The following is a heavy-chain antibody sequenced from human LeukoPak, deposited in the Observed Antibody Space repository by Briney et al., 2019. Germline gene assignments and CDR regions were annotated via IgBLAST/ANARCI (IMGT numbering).Heavy chain of an antibody. CDR3: GRDGSGSPDY. CDR2: ISSSGSTI. CDR1: GFTFSSYE. V-gene: IGHV3-48*03. D-gene: IGHD1-26*01. Sequence: PGGSLRLSCAASGFTFSSYEMNWVRQAPGKGLEGVSYISSSGSTIYYADSVKGQFTISRDNAKTSLYLQMNSLRAEDTAVYSCGRDGSGSPDYWGQGTLVTVSS. J-gene: IGHJ4*02.